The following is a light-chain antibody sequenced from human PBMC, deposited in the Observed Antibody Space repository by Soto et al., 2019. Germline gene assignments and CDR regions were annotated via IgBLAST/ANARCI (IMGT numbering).Light chain of an antibody. Sequence: EIVLTQSPGTLSLSPGERATLSCRSIRSVSSSFVAWFQQKAGQAPRLLIYGTSSRATGIPDRFSGSGSGTDFTLTINRLEPEDFAMYFCQQYGSSPWTFGQGTKVDIK. V-gene: IGKV3-20*01. J-gene: IGKJ1*01. CDR1: RSVSSSF. CDR2: GTS. CDR3: QQYGSSPWT.